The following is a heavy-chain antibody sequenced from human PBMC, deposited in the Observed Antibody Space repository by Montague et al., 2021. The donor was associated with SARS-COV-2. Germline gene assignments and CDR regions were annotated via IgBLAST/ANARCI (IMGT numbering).Heavy chain of an antibody. V-gene: IGHV4-39*02. Sequence: SETLSLTCSVSSGSIISSGYYWGWIRQPPGKELGWIGNIYYSGTTYYNPSLQSRGTISVDTSKNRLSLRLSSVTAADTAVYFCARGMIRGVTTPFDYWGQGSQVTVSS. CDR1: SGSIISSGYY. D-gene: IGHD3-10*01. J-gene: IGHJ4*02. CDR3: ARGMIRGVTTPFDY. CDR2: IYYSGTT.